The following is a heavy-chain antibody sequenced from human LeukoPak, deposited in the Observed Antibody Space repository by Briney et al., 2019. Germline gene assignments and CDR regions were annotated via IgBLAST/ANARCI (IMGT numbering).Heavy chain of an antibody. CDR3: ATTYCSSTSCYYYMDV. J-gene: IGHJ6*03. Sequence: SETLSLTCTVSGASITSYYWSWFRHPPGKGLEWIGYIYYSGSSNYNPSLKSRVTISLDMSKNQFSLNLSSVTAADTAVYYCATTYCSSTSCYYYMDVWGKGTTVTVSS. CDR2: IYYSGSS. CDR1: GASITSYY. V-gene: IGHV4-59*01. D-gene: IGHD2-2*01.